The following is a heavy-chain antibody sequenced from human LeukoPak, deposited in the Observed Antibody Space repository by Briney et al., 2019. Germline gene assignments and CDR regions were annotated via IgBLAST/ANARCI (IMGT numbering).Heavy chain of an antibody. CDR1: GGSISSYY. Sequence: SETLSLTCTVSGGSISSYYWSWIRQPPGKGLEWIGYIYYSGSTNYNPSLKSRVTISVDTSKNQFSLKLSSVTAADPAVYYCARHYPSYSSSWPDAFDIWGQGTMVTVSS. J-gene: IGHJ3*02. V-gene: IGHV4-59*08. CDR3: ARHYPSYSSSWPDAFDI. D-gene: IGHD6-13*01. CDR2: IYYSGST.